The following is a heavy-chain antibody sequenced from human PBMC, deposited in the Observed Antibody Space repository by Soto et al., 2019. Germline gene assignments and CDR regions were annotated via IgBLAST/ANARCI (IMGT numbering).Heavy chain of an antibody. CDR1: GGSITPYY. Sequence: SETLSLTCTVSGGSITPYYWSWIRQPPGKGLEWIGYVYFAGTTTYNPSLKSRVTMSVDTSENQFSLKLSSVTAADTAVYYCALLGAYFQALDSWGLGTVVTVSS. V-gene: IGHV4-59*08. D-gene: IGHD3-16*01. CDR3: ALLGAYFQALDS. CDR2: VYFAGTT. J-gene: IGHJ4*02.